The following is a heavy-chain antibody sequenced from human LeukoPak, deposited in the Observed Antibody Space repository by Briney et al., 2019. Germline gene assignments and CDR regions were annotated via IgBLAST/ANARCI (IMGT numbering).Heavy chain of an antibody. CDR1: GGSINNHY. V-gene: IGHV4-59*08. CDR3: ATNRAGTYDRPFDI. CDR2: IHHTGTT. Sequence: PSETLSLTCIVSGGSINNHYWTWIRQTPGKGLEWIGDIHHTGTTKYNPSLKSRVTISIDTSKNQFSLELSSVTATDTAVYFCATNRAGTYDRPFDIWGQGTTVTVSS. D-gene: IGHD1-26*01. J-gene: IGHJ3*02.